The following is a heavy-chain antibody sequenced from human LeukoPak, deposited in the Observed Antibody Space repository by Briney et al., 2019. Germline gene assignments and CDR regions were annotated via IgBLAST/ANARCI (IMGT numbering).Heavy chain of an antibody. CDR3: ALGIAAAGSDDAFDI. CDR2: IIPIFGTA. D-gene: IGHD6-13*01. Sequence: VAPVKVSCKASGGTFSSYAISWVRQAPGQGLEWMGGIIPIFGTANYAQKFQGRVTITADKSTSTAYMELSSLRSEDTAVYYCALGIAAAGSDDAFDIWGQGTMVTVSS. V-gene: IGHV1-69*06. CDR1: GGTFSSYA. J-gene: IGHJ3*02.